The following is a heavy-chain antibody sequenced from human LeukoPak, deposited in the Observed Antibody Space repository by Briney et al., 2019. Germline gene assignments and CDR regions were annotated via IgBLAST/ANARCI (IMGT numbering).Heavy chain of an antibody. J-gene: IGHJ4*02. D-gene: IGHD6-19*01. CDR2: ICGSGGCT. CDR1: GFTFNTYA. CDR3: AKTTVGYSSGRYPGWPADC. Sequence: GGSLRLSCEASGFTFNTYAIYWVRQAPGKGLEWVSGICGSGGCTYYADSVKGRFTISRDNSKNTVYLQMNSLTADDTAVCYCAKTTVGYSSGRYPGWPADCWGQGTLVTVSS. V-gene: IGHV3-23*01.